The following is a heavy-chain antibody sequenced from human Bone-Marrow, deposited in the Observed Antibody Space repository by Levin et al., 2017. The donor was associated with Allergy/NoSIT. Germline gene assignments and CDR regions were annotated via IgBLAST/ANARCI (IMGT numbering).Heavy chain of an antibody. D-gene: IGHD3-22*01. CDR3: ARANYDSSGYYSTFFDY. Sequence: GGSLRLSCAASGFSFSDYDMSWIRQAPGKGLEWVSSISSRSTYTYYADSVKGRFTISRDNAKNSLELHMHSLGAEDTALYFCARANYDSSGYYSTFFDYWGRGALVTVSS. CDR2: ISSRSTYT. J-gene: IGHJ4*02. CDR1: GFSFSDYD. V-gene: IGHV3-11*06.